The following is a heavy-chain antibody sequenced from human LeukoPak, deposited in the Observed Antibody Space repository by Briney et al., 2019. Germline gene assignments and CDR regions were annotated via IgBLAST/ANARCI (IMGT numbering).Heavy chain of an antibody. CDR3: ARDNYAGANWFDP. CDR2: IIPIFGTA. J-gene: IGHJ5*02. Sequence: SVKVSCKASGGTFSSYAISWVRQAPGQGLEWMGGIIPIFGTANYAQKFQGGVTITTDESTSTAYMELSSLRSEDTAVYYCARDNYAGANWFDPWGQGTLVTVSS. CDR1: GGTFSSYA. D-gene: IGHD1-7*01. V-gene: IGHV1-69*05.